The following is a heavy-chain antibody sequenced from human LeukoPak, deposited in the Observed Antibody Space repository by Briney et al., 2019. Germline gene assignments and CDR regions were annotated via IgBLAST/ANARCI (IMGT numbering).Heavy chain of an antibody. Sequence: SETPSLTCAVYGGSFSGYYWSWIRQPPGKGLEWIGEINHSGSTNYNPSLKSRVTISVDTSKNQFSLKLSSVTAADTAVYYCARVSSWFDYWGQGTLVTVSS. CDR2: INHSGST. J-gene: IGHJ4*02. D-gene: IGHD6-13*01. CDR3: ARVSSWFDY. CDR1: GGSFSGYY. V-gene: IGHV4-34*01.